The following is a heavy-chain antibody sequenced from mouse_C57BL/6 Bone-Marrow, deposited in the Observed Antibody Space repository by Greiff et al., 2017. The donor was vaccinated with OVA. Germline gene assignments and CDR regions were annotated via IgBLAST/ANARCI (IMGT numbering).Heavy chain of an antibody. J-gene: IGHJ2*01. CDR1: GYTFTSYW. D-gene: IGHD1-1*01. V-gene: IGHV1-64*01. CDR3: ARSFLLLRSVLDY. Sequence: QVQLQQSGAELVKPGASVKLSCKASGYTFTSYWMHWVKQRPGQGLEWIGMIHPNSGSTNYNEKFKSKATLTVDKSSSTAYMQLSSLTSEDSAVYYCARSFLLLRSVLDYWGQGTTLTVSS. CDR2: IHPNSGST.